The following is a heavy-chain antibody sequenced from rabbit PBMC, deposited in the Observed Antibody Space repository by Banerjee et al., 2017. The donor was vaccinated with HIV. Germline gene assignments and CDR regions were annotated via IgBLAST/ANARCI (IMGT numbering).Heavy chain of an antibody. V-gene: IGHV1S45*01. CDR3: VRETETYADYAGYIYYFSL. CDR2: SSDNT. CDR1: GFDFSSNA. Sequence: QEQLEESGGDLVKPGGTLTLTCAASGFDFSSNAMCWVRQAPGKGLEWIACSSDNTYYATWAKGRFTISETSSTTVTLQMNSLTAADTATYFCVRETETYADYAGYIYYFSLWGPGTLVTVS. J-gene: IGHJ4*01. D-gene: IGHD7-1*01.